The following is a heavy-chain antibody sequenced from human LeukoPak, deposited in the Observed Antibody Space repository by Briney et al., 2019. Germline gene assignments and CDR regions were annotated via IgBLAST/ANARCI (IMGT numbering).Heavy chain of an antibody. CDR3: ARVAGGIYGSWSYLDY. J-gene: IGHJ4*02. Sequence: ASVKVSCKASGYTFTGYYMHWVRQAPGQGLEWMGWINPNSGGTNYAQKFQGWVTMTRDTSISTAYMELSRLRSDDTAVYYCARVAGGIYGSWSYLDYWGQGTLVTVSS. D-gene: IGHD3-10*01. CDR1: GYTFTGYY. CDR2: INPNSGGT. V-gene: IGHV1-2*04.